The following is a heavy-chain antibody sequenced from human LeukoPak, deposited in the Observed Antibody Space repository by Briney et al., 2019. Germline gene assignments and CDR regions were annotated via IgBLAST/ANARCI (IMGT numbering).Heavy chain of an antibody. J-gene: IGHJ5*02. Sequence: ASVKVSCKASGYTFTGYYMHWVRQAPGQGLEWMGWINPNSGGTNYAQKFQGRVTMTRDTSISTAYMELSRLRSDDTAVYYCARDRRYTTTWFDPWGQGTLVTVSS. V-gene: IGHV1-2*02. CDR2: INPNSGGT. D-gene: IGHD4-17*01. CDR3: ARDRRYTTTWFDP. CDR1: GYTFTGYY.